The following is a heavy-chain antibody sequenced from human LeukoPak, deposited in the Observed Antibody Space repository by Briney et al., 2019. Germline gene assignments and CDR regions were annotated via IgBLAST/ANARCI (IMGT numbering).Heavy chain of an antibody. V-gene: IGHV3-33*01. CDR1: GFTFSSYG. D-gene: IGHD3-22*01. CDR2: IWYDGSNK. J-gene: IGHJ6*02. CDR3: ARIGYYDSSGYYYQGSYYYYGMDV. Sequence: PGGSLRLSCAASGFTFSSYGMHWVRQAPGKGLEWVAVIWYDGSNKYYADSVKGRFTISRDNSKNTLYLQMNSLRAEDTAVYYCARIGYYDSSGYYYQGSYYYYGMDVWGQGTTVTVSS.